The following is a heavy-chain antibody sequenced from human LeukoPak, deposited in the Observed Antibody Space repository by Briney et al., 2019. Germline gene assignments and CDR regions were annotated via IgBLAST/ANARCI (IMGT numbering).Heavy chain of an antibody. D-gene: IGHD6-13*01. CDR3: ARVRFPYPASAGLDY. CDR2: TYYRSKWYN. Sequence: PSQTLSLTCAISGDSASSNSAAWNWIRQSPSRGLEWLGRTYYRSKWYNDYAGSVKSRITINSDTSKNQFSLQLNSVTPEDTAVYYCARVRFPYPASAGLDYWGQGTLVTVSS. V-gene: IGHV6-1*01. CDR1: GDSASSNSAA. J-gene: IGHJ4*02.